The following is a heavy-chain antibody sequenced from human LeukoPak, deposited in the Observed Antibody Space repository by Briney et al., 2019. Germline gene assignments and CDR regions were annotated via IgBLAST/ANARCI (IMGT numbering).Heavy chain of an antibody. CDR1: GGSFSGYY. J-gene: IGHJ4*02. Sequence: PSETLSLTCAVYGGSFSGYYWSWILQPPGKGLEWIGEVNHSGSTNYNPSLKSRVTISVDTSKNQFSLKLSSVTAADTAVYYCAIREYYYDSLDYWGQGTLVTVSS. V-gene: IGHV4-34*01. CDR3: AIREYYYDSLDY. CDR2: VNHSGST. D-gene: IGHD3-22*01.